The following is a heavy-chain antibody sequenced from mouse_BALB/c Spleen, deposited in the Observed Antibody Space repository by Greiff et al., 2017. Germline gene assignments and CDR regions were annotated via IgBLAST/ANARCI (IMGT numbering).Heavy chain of an antibody. CDR2: IWGDGST. Sequence: VKLQESGPGLVAPSQSLSITCTVSGFSLTGYGVNWVRQPPGKGLEWLGMIWGDGSTDYNSALKSRLSISKDNSKSQVFLKMNSLQTDDTARYYCAREAYYGNYPYFDYWGQGTTLTVSS. CDR3: AREAYYGNYPYFDY. J-gene: IGHJ2*01. CDR1: GFSLTGYG. D-gene: IGHD2-10*01. V-gene: IGHV2-6-7*01.